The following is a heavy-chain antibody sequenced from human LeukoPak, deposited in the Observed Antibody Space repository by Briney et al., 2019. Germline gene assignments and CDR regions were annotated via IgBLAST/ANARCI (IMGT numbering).Heavy chain of an antibody. CDR1: GYTFTSYD. V-gene: IGHV1-8*01. J-gene: IGHJ4*02. CDR2: MNPISGNT. D-gene: IGHD3-16*02. Sequence: ASVKVSCKASGYTFTSYDINWVRQATGQGLEWMGWMNPISGNTGYAQKFQGGVTMTRNTSISTAYMELSSLRSEDTAVYYCARVRLGELSLLDYWGQGTLVTVSS. CDR3: ARVRLGELSLLDY.